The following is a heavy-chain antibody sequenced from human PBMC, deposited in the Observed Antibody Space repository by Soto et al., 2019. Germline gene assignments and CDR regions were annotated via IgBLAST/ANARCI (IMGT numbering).Heavy chain of an antibody. CDR3: ARSYGSGSRPFDY. D-gene: IGHD3-10*01. CDR2: IIPILSMS. Sequence: QVQLVQSGAEVKNPGSSVRVSCKASGGTFSSYTLNWVRQAPGQGLEWMGRIIPILSMSTYAQKFQGRVSIIAEKSTTTAYMTLSSLRSDDTAIYYCARSYGSGSRPFDYWVQGTLVTVSS. J-gene: IGHJ4*02. CDR1: GGTFSSYT. V-gene: IGHV1-69*02.